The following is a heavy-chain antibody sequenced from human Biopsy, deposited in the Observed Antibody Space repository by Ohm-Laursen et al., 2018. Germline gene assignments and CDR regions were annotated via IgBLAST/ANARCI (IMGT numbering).Heavy chain of an antibody. J-gene: IGHJ4*02. CDR2: INQSGRT. CDR3: GNEVHGRDY. CDR1: GKTFSDYY. Sequence: SVTLSLTCAVYGKTFSDYYWSWIRQPPGKGLEWIGQINQSGRTNYNPSLKSRVNILADKSNNQFSLKLTSVTSADTAVYFCGNEVHGRDYWGLGALVTVSS. D-gene: IGHD2-15*01. V-gene: IGHV4-34*08.